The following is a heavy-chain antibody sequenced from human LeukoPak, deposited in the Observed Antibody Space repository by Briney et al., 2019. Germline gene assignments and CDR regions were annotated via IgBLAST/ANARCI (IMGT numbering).Heavy chain of an antibody. CDR2: IYYSGST. J-gene: IGHJ6*02. V-gene: IGHV4-59*01. CDR3: ARDLLDYGMDV. D-gene: IGHD2-21*01. CDR1: GGSISSYY. Sequence: PSETLSLTCTVSGGSISSYYWSWLRQPPGKGLEWIGYIYYSGSTNYNPSLKSRVTISVDTSKNQFSLKLSSVTAADTAVYYCARDLLDYGMDVWGQGTSATVSS.